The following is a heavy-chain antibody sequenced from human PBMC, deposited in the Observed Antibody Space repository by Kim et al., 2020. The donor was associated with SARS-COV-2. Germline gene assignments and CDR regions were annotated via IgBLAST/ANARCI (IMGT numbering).Heavy chain of an antibody. CDR1: GGSVSSGSYY. Sequence: SETLSLTCTVSGGSVSSGSYYWSWIRQPPGKGLEWIGYIYYSGSTNYNPSLKSRVTISVDTSKNQFSLKLSSVTAADTAVYYCARVQGYSYGLYYFDYWGQGTLVTVSS. J-gene: IGHJ4*02. CDR2: IYYSGST. CDR3: ARVQGYSYGLYYFDY. D-gene: IGHD5-18*01. V-gene: IGHV4-61*01.